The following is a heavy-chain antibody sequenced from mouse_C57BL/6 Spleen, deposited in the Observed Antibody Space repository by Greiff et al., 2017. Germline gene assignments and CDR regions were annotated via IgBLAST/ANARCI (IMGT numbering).Heavy chain of an antibody. CDR3: ARADYDDAMDY. V-gene: IGHV1-52*01. D-gene: IGHD2-4*01. J-gene: IGHJ4*01. CDR2: IDPSDSET. Sequence: QVQLQQPGAELVRPGSSVTLSCKASGYTFTSYWMHWVKQRPIQGLEWIGNIDPSDSETHYNQKFKDKATLTVDKSSSTAYMQLSSLTSEDSAVYYCARADYDDAMDYWGQGTSVTVSS. CDR1: GYTFTSYW.